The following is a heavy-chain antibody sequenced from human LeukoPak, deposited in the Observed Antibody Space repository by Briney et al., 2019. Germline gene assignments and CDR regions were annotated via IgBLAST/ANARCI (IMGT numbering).Heavy chain of an antibody. Sequence: PGASLRLSCAASGITFSNYAMSWVRQAPGKGLEWVAAISGSGGSTYYADSVKGRFTISRDNSKNSLYLQTNSLRAGDTAVYYCAKPPDLGWGSDYFDFWGQGTLVTVSS. CDR2: ISGSGGST. CDR1: GITFSNYA. V-gene: IGHV3-23*01. D-gene: IGHD7-27*01. CDR3: AKPPDLGWGSDYFDF. J-gene: IGHJ4*02.